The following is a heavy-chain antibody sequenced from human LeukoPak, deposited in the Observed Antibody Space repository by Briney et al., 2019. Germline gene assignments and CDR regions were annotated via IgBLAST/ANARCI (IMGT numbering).Heavy chain of an antibody. Sequence: GGSLRLSCVASGFTFSRYGMNWVRQAPGKGLEWISYISGSNDYIYYTDSVKGRFTISRDNARNSLYLQFHSLRAEDTAVYYCARGRFGSGSLHYFDFWGQGTLVTVSS. J-gene: IGHJ4*02. CDR2: ISGSNDYI. CDR1: GFTFSRYG. D-gene: IGHD3-10*01. CDR3: ARGRFGSGSLHYFDF. V-gene: IGHV3-21*05.